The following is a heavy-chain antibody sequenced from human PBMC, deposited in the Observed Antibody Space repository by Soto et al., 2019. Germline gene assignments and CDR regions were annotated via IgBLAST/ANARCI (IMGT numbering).Heavy chain of an antibody. D-gene: IGHD3-9*01. V-gene: IGHV3-30*18. CDR2: ISYDGSNK. CDR3: AKHDGILTGYSILYYYYYGMDV. J-gene: IGHJ6*02. Sequence: GGSLRLSCAASGFTFSSYGMHWVRQAPGKGLEWVAVISYDGSNKHYADSVKGRFTISRDNSKNTLYLQMNSLRAEDTAVYYCAKHDGILTGYSILYYYYYGMDVWGQGTTVTVSS. CDR1: GFTFSSYG.